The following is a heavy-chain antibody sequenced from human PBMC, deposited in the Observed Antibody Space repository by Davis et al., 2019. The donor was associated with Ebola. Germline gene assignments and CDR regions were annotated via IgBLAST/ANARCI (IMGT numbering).Heavy chain of an antibody. D-gene: IGHD3-10*01. CDR2: IYYSGST. Sequence: PSETLSLTGTGDGGSISSGGYYWSWIRQHPGKGLEWIGYIYYSGSTYYNPSLKSRVTISVDTSKNQFSLKLSSVTAADTAVYYCARIYGSGSYILPLGQGTLLTVSS. CDR3: ARIYGSGSYILP. CDR1: GGSISSGGYY. V-gene: IGHV4-31*02. J-gene: IGHJ5*02.